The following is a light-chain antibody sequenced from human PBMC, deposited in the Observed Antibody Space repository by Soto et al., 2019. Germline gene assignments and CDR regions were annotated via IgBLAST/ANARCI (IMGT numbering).Light chain of an antibody. CDR3: SSYAGSNRV. V-gene: IGLV2-8*01. CDR1: SSDVGGYNY. CDR2: EVS. Sequence: QSALTQPPSASGSPGQSVTISCTGTSSDVGGYNYVSWYQQHPGKAPKLMIYEVSKRPSGVPDRFSGSKSGNTASLTVSGLQAEDGADYYCSSYAGSNRVFGGGTKVTVL. J-gene: IGLJ2*01.